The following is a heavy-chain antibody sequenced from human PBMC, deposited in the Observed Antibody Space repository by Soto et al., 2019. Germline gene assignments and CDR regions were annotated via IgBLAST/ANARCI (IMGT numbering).Heavy chain of an antibody. CDR3: AKFRCGATTVMSII. CDR2: ISGSGDTT. CDR1: GFTFSSHA. Sequence: EVQLLESGGDLVQPGGSLRLSCGGSGFTFSSHAMNWVRQAPGKGLEWVSAISGSGDTTYYADSVKGRFTISRDNSKNTMYLQMRSLRAAYTAIYYWAKFRCGATTVMSIIWCQGALVTVSS. J-gene: IGHJ4*02. D-gene: IGHD4-4*01. V-gene: IGHV3-23*01.